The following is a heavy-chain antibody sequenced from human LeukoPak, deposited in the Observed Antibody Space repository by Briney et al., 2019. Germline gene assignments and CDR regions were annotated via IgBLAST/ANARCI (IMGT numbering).Heavy chain of an antibody. V-gene: IGHV3-66*03. CDR1: GFTFSSYW. D-gene: IGHD6-6*01. J-gene: IGHJ4*02. CDR3: ARDKGTSYLSSFDY. CDR2: IYSDNT. Sequence: GGSLRLSCAASGFTFSSYWMSWVRQAPGKGLEWVSFIYSDNTHYSDSVKGRFTISRDNSKNTLYLQMNSLRAADTAVYYCARDKGTSYLSSFDYWGQGTLVTVSS.